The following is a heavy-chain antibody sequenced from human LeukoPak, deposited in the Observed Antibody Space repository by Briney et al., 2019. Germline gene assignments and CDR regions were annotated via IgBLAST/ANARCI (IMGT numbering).Heavy chain of an antibody. D-gene: IGHD1-26*01. Sequence: SETLSLTCAVSGGSISSSNWWSWVRQPPGKGLEWIGEIYHSGSTNYNPSLKSRVTISVDTSKNQFSLKLSSVTAADTAVYYCARDLPSGSYYDYWGQGTLVTVSS. CDR2: IYHSGST. CDR3: ARDLPSGSYYDY. J-gene: IGHJ4*02. V-gene: IGHV4-4*02. CDR1: GGSISSSNW.